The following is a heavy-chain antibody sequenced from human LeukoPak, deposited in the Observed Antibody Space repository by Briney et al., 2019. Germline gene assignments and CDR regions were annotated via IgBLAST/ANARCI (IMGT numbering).Heavy chain of an antibody. D-gene: IGHD3-22*01. CDR2: IYYSGST. J-gene: IGHJ4*02. Sequence: SETLSLTCTVSGGSISSYYWSWIRQPPGKGLEWIGYIYYSGSTNYNPSLKSRVTISVDTSKNQFSLKLSSVTAADTAVYYCARGGNYYDSSPLDYWGQGTLVTVSS. CDR3: ARGGNYYDSSPLDY. CDR1: GGSISSYY. V-gene: IGHV4-59*01.